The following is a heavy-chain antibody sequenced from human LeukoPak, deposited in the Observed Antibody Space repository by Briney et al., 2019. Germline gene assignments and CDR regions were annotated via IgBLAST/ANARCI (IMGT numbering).Heavy chain of an antibody. CDR2: ISGSGGIT. D-gene: IGHD6-13*01. CDR3: AREWGLTIAAEYYFDY. V-gene: IGHV3-23*01. J-gene: IGHJ4*02. CDR1: GFTFSSYA. Sequence: GGSLRLSCAASGFTFSSYAMSWVRQAPGKGLEWVSSISGSGGITYYADSVKGRFTISRDNSKNTLYLQMNSLRAEDTAVYYCAREWGLTIAAEYYFDYWGQGTLVTVSS.